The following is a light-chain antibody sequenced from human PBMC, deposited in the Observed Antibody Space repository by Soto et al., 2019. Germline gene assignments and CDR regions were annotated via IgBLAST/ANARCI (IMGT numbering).Light chain of an antibody. J-gene: IGKJ5*01. CDR1: QSISSY. V-gene: IGKV1-39*01. CDR3: QQSYSTPPIT. CDR2: AAS. Sequence: DIQMTQRTSSLSASVGDRVTITCGSSQSISSYLNWYQQKPGKAPKLLIYAASSLQSGVPSRFSGSGSGTDFTLTISSLQPEDFAPYYCQQSYSTPPITFGQGTRLEIK.